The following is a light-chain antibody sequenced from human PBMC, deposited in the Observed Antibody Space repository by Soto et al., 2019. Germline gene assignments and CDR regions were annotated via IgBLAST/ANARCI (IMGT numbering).Light chain of an antibody. CDR3: QQYGSSGT. J-gene: IGKJ1*01. CDR1: QSIDRY. V-gene: IGKV3-20*01. CDR2: GAS. Sequence: EIVLTQSPATLSLSPGERATLSCRASQSIDRYLAWYQQKPGQAPRLLIYGASSRATGIPDRFSGSGSGTDFTLTISRLEPEDCAVDYCQQYGSSGTFGQGTKVDI.